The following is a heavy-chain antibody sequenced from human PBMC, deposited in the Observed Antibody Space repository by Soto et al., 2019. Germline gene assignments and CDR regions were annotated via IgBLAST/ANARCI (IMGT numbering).Heavy chain of an antibody. J-gene: IGHJ6*02. CDR2: ISSSSSYI. D-gene: IGHD1-26*01. V-gene: IGHV3-21*01. Sequence: EVQLVESGGGLVKPGGSLRLSCAASGFTFSSYSMNWVRQAPGKGLEWFSSISSSSSYIYYADSVKGRFTISRDNAKNSLYLQMNSLRAEDTAVYYCARDGAIWGGSYYQGHYYYGMDVWGQGTTVTVSS. CDR3: ARDGAIWGGSYYQGHYYYGMDV. CDR1: GFTFSSYS.